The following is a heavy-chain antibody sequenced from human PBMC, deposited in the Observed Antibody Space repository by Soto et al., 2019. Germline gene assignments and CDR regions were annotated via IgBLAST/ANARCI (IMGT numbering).Heavy chain of an antibody. CDR2: IYYSGST. CDR1: GGSISSYY. Sequence: KSSETLSLTCTVSGGSISSYYWSWIRQPPGKGLEWIGYIYYSGSTNYNPSLKSRVTISVDTSKNQFSLKLSSVTAADTAVYYCARFTYYYDGSGYYDYWGQGTLVTVSS. CDR3: ARFTYYYDGSGYYDY. V-gene: IGHV4-59*01. J-gene: IGHJ4*02. D-gene: IGHD3-22*01.